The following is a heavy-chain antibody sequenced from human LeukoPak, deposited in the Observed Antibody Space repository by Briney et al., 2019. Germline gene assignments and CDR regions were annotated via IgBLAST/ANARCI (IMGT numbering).Heavy chain of an antibody. CDR1: GGSFSGYY. V-gene: IGHV4-34*01. Sequence: PSETLSLTCAVYGGSFSGYYWSWIRQPPGKGLEWIGEINHSGSTNYNPSLKSRVTISVDTSKNQFSLKLSSVTAADTAVYYCARGGLVVVAAIRYFDYWGQGTLVTVSS. D-gene: IGHD2-15*01. CDR3: ARGGLVVVAAIRYFDY. J-gene: IGHJ4*02. CDR2: INHSGST.